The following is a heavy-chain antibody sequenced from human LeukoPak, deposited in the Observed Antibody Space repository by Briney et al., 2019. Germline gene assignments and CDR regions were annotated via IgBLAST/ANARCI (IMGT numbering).Heavy chain of an antibody. V-gene: IGHV3-30-3*01. CDR3: AREGIQLWSRKPFYFDY. D-gene: IGHD5-18*01. Sequence: GRSLRLSCAASGFTFSSYAMHWVRQAPGKGLEWVAVMSYDGSSKYYADSVKGRFTISRDNSKNTLYLQMNSLRAEDTAVYYCAREGIQLWSRKPFYFDYWGQGTLVTVSS. CDR1: GFTFSSYA. J-gene: IGHJ4*02. CDR2: MSYDGSSK.